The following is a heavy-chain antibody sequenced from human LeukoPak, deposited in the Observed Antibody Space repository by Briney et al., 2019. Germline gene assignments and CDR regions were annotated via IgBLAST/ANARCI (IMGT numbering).Heavy chain of an antibody. J-gene: IGHJ4*02. D-gene: IGHD4-17*01. Sequence: PGGSLRLSCAASGFTFSTYAMNWVRQAPGKGLEWVSTISGSGGSTYYADSVKGRFTISRDNSKNALYLQMNSLRAEDTAVYYCAYGDYDCWGRGTLVTVSS. V-gene: IGHV3-23*01. CDR2: ISGSGGST. CDR3: AYGDYDC. CDR1: GFTFSTYA.